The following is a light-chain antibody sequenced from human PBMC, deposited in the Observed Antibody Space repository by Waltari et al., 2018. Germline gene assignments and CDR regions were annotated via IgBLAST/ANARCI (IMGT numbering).Light chain of an antibody. V-gene: IGLV1-51*01. J-gene: IGLJ2*01. CDR1: SSTIGNNY. CDR3: ATWDSSLSGGV. CDR2: DNN. Sequence: HSVLTQPPSVSAAPGQDVTIFCSGSSSTIGNNYVSWYQQAPGTAPKLLIFDNNERPSGIPDRFSGSKSGTSATLDITGLQTGDEAHYYCATWDSSLSGGVFGGGTKVTVL.